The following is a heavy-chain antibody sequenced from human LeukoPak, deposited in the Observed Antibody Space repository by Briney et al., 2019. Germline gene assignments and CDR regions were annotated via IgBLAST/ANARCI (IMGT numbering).Heavy chain of an antibody. D-gene: IGHD3-10*01. J-gene: IGHJ4*02. Sequence: ASVKVSCKVSGYTLTELSMHWVRQAPGKGLEWMGGFDPEDGETIYAQKFQGRVTMTEDTSTDTAYMELSSLRSEDTAVYYCATVVTMVRGVDPVLDYWGQGTLVTVSS. CDR3: ATVVTMVRGVDPVLDY. V-gene: IGHV1-24*01. CDR1: GYTLTELS. CDR2: FDPEDGET.